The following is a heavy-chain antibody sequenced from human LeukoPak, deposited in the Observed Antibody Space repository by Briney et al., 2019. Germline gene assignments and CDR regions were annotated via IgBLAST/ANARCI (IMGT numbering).Heavy chain of an antibody. CDR2: IYTSGST. D-gene: IGHD3-10*01. Sequence: PSETLSLTCTVSGGSISSYYWSWIRQPAGKGLEWIGRIYTSGSTNYNPSLKSRVTMSVDTSKNQFSLKLSSVTAADTAVYYCARDSRITMVRGVIGTYYYYYMDVWGKGTTVTVSS. CDR1: GGSISSYY. J-gene: IGHJ6*03. CDR3: ARDSRITMVRGVIGTYYYYYMDV. V-gene: IGHV4-4*07.